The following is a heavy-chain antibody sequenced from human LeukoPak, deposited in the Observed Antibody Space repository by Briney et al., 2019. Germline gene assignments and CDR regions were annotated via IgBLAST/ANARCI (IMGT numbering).Heavy chain of an antibody. D-gene: IGHD2-2*02. CDR2: ISNDGSNK. Sequence: GGSLRLSCAASGFTFSSYAMHWVRQAPGKGLEWVAVISNDGSNKYYADSVKGRFTISRDNSKNTLYLQMNSLRAEDTAVYYCAREYCSSTSCYNGYFDYRGQGTLVTVSS. J-gene: IGHJ4*02. CDR3: AREYCSSTSCYNGYFDY. CDR1: GFTFSSYA. V-gene: IGHV3-30*04.